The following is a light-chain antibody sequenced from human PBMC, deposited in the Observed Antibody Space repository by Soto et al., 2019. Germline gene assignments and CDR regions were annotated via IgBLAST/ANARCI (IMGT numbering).Light chain of an antibody. CDR2: GSA. V-gene: IGKV3-15*01. Sequence: EIALTHSPDTLSLCPGERATLSCRASQSVSSYLAWYQQRPGQAPRLLIYGSATRATGIPDRFSGSGSGTEFTLTISSLQSEDSAVYYCQQYHSWPAFGQGTKV. CDR3: QQYHSWPA. CDR1: QSVSSY. J-gene: IGKJ1*01.